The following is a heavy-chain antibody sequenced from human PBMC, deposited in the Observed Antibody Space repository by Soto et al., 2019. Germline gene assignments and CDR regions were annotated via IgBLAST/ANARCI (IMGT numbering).Heavy chain of an antibody. D-gene: IGHD6-19*01. Sequence: SETLSLTCTVSXGSISSYYWSWIRQPPGKGLEWIGYIYYSGSTNYNPSLKSRVTISVDTSKNQFSLKLSSVTAADTAVYYCARVAVNYYYYGMDVWGQGTTVTVSS. V-gene: IGHV4-59*01. J-gene: IGHJ6*02. CDR2: IYYSGST. CDR1: XGSISSYY. CDR3: ARVAVNYYYYGMDV.